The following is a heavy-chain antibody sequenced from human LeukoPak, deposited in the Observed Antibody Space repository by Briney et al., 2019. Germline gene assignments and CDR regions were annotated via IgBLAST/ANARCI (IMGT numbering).Heavy chain of an antibody. CDR2: ISGGGGNT. CDR1: GFTFSSYA. Sequence: GGSLRLSCAASGFTFSSYAMSWVRQAPGKGLEWVSAISGGGGNTYYADSVKGRFTISRDNSKNTLYVQMNSLRAEDTAVYYCAEDPSPREYYFDYWGQGTLVTVSS. J-gene: IGHJ4*02. V-gene: IGHV3-23*01. CDR3: AEDPSPREYYFDY. D-gene: IGHD3-10*01.